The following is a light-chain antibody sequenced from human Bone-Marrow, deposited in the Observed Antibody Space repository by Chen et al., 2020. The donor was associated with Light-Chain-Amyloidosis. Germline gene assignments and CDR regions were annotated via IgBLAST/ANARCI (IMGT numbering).Light chain of an antibody. J-gene: IGLJ3*02. CDR3: SSYTSSSTRV. CDR1: ISDVGGYNY. V-gene: IGLV2-14*01. Sequence: QSGLTHPASVSGSPRQSITISRTGTISDVGGYNYVSWYQQHPGNAPKLMIYDVRNRPSGVSNRCAGSKSGNTASLTSSGLQDEDEADYYCSSYTSSSTRVFGGGTKLTVL. CDR2: DVR.